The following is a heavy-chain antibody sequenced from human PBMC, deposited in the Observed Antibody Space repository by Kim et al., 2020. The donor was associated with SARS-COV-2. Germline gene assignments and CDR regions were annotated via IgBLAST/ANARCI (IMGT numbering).Heavy chain of an antibody. J-gene: IGHJ4*02. Sequence: SYSLNFQGSVTITRAASANTSYLELSSLRSEDTAVYYCARDRQGFGELFDFWGQGTLVTVSS. CDR3: ARDRQGFGELFDF. V-gene: IGHV1-3*01. D-gene: IGHD3-10*01.